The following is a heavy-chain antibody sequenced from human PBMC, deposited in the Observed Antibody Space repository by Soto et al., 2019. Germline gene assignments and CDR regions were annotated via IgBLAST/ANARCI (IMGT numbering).Heavy chain of an antibody. J-gene: IGHJ6*02. CDR1: GFTFSSYE. CDR3: AREGYDSSGYYYENERYYYYYGMDV. CDR2: ISSSGSTI. Sequence: GGSLRLSCAASGFTFSSYEMNWVRQAPGKGLEWVSYISSSGSTIYYADSVKGRFTISRDNAKNSLYLQMNSLRAEDTAVYYCAREGYDSSGYYYENERYYYYYGMDVWGQGTTVTVSS. V-gene: IGHV3-48*03. D-gene: IGHD3-22*01.